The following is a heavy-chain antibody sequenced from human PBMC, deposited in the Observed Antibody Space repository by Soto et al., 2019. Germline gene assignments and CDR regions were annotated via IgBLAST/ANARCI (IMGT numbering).Heavy chain of an antibody. J-gene: IGHJ5*02. V-gene: IGHV1-2*04. CDR3: ARSIAAAGHRNNWFDP. CDR2: INPNSGGT. CDR1: GYTFTGYY. D-gene: IGHD6-13*01. Sequence: ASVHVSCKASGYTFTGYYMLWVRPAPGQGLEWMGWINPNSGGTNYAQKFQGWVTMTRDTSISTAYMELSRLRSDDTAVYYCARSIAAAGHRNNWFDPWGQGTLVTVSS.